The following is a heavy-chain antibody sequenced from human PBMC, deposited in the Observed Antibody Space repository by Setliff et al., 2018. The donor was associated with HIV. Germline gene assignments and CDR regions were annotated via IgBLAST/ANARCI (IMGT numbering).Heavy chain of an antibody. CDR1: GGIISSDSFF. CDR2: IYYSGST. V-gene: IGHV4-39*01. CDR3: ARPLTSFDWLFGVNDAFDI. J-gene: IGHJ3*02. Sequence: PSETLSLTCTVSGGIISSDSFFWSWIRQPPGKGLEWIGSIYYSGSTYYNPSLKSRVTISVDTSKSLFSLKLGSVTAADTAVYYCARPLTSFDWLFGVNDAFDIWGQGTMVTVSS. D-gene: IGHD3-9*01.